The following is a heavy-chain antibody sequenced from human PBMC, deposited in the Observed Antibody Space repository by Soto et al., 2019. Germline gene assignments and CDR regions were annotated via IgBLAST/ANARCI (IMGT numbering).Heavy chain of an antibody. CDR3: VCVGASVAGSSGSYDCFGMDV. CDR2: VYYSGSP. D-gene: IGHD6-19*01. V-gene: IGHV4-39*01. Sequence: QLQLQESGPGLVKPSETLSLTCTVSGGSISSSSYYWGWIRQPPGKGLEWVGYVYYSGSPYYNPSLKRRVSFSVDPSKYLFSRKLRAVTAASTAVYYCVCVGASVAGSSGSYDCFGMDVWGHGTTV. J-gene: IGHJ6*02. CDR1: GGSISSSSYY.